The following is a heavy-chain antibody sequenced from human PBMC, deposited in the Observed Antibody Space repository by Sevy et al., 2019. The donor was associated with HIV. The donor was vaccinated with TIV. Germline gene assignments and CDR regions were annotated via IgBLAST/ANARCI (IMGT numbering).Heavy chain of an antibody. CDR2: ISNDGSNK. CDR3: AKDRLGSYERLFHY. CDR1: GFTFSSFD. Sequence: GGSLRLSCVVSGFTFSSFDMHWVRQAPGKGLEWVAFISNDGSNKYYEDSVKGRVTISRDNSKNTLYLQMNSLRAEDTAAYYCAKDRLGSYERLFHYWGHGTLVTVSS. D-gene: IGHD5-12*01. J-gene: IGHJ4*01. V-gene: IGHV3-30*18.